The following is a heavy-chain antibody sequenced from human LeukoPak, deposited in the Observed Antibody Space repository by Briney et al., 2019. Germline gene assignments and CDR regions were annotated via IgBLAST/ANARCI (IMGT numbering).Heavy chain of an antibody. CDR2: INAGNGNT. CDR3: ARGLRRRSSGWSRYEGDYYGMDV. Sequence: ASVKVSCKASGYTFTSYAMHWVRQAPGQRLEWMGWINAGNGNTKYSQKFQGRVTITRDTSASTAYMELSSLRSEDTAVYYCARGLRRRSSGWSRYEGDYYGMDVRGQGTTVTVSS. V-gene: IGHV1-3*01. CDR1: GYTFTSYA. J-gene: IGHJ6*02. D-gene: IGHD6-19*01.